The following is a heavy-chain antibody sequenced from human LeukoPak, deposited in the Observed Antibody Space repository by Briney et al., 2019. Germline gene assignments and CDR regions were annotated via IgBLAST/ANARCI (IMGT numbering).Heavy chain of an antibody. V-gene: IGHV4-59*01. CDR1: GGSISSYY. CDR3: ARLGADSSGYSDY. J-gene: IGHJ4*02. Sequence: PSETLSLTCTVSGGSISSYYWSWIRRPPGKGLEWIGYIYYSGSTNYNPSLKSRVTISVDTSKNQFSLKLSSVTAADTAVYYCARLGADSSGYSDYWGQGTLVTVSS. D-gene: IGHD3-22*01. CDR2: IYYSGST.